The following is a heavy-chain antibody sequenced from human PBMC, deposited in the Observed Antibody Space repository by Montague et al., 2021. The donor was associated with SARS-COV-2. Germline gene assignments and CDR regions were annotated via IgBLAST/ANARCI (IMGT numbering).Heavy chain of an antibody. V-gene: IGHV4-39*01. Sequence: SETLSLTCTVSGVSISGYTYFWGWIRQPPGKGLEWIASVYYSGSTYYNPSLKSRVTIPVDTSKNQSSLQVSSVTAADSAIYYCARHRVASGWNYSDPWGRGTLVTVSS. CDR1: GVSISGYTYF. CDR3: ARHRVASGWNYSDP. J-gene: IGHJ5*02. CDR2: VYYSGST. D-gene: IGHD1-7*01.